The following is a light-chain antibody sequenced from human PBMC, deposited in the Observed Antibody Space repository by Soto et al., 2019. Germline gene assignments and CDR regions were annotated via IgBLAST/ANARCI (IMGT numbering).Light chain of an antibody. V-gene: IGKV3-15*01. CDR2: GAS. J-gene: IGKJ5*01. CDR3: QQYNNWPIT. Sequence: EIVMTQSPATLSVSPGERATLSCRASQSVSSNLAWYQQKPGQAPRLLIYGASTRATGIPARFSGSGSGTELTLIISSLQSEDFAVYYCQQYNNWPITFGQGTRLEI. CDR1: QSVSSN.